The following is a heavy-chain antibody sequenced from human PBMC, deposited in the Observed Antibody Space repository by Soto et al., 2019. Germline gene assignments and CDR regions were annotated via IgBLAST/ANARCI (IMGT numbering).Heavy chain of an antibody. CDR1: GYTFTSYG. V-gene: IGHV1-18*01. D-gene: IGHD3-22*01. CDR2: ISAYNGNT. CDR3: ARDYDSSGYYSSPFDY. Sequence: ASVKVSCKASGYTFTSYGISWVRQAPGQGLEWMGWISAYNGNTNYAQKLQGRVTMTTDTSTSTAYMELRSLRSDDTAVYYCARDYDSSGYYSSPFDYWGQGTLVTVSS. J-gene: IGHJ4*02.